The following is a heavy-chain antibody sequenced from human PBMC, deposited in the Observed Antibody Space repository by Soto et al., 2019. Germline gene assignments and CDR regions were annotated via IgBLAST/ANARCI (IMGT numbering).Heavy chain of an antibody. V-gene: IGHV4-59*01. Sequence: ETLSLTCTVSGGSISSYYWSWIRQPPGKGLEWTGYIYYSGSTNYNPSLKSRVTISVDTSKNQFSLKLSSVTAADAAVYYCASTRDGFVDYWGQGTLVTVSS. CDR1: GGSISSYY. J-gene: IGHJ4*02. CDR2: IYYSGST. CDR3: ASTRDGFVDY. D-gene: IGHD5-12*01.